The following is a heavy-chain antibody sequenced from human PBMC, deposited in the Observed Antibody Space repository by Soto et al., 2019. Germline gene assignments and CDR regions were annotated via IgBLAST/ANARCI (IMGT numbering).Heavy chain of an antibody. CDR1: CGSVSSGRYF. D-gene: IGHD4-17*01. J-gene: IGHJ6*02. Sequence: PSEALSLTCTCSCGSVSSGRYFWGLIRQPPGKGLEWVEYIYYSGSTNYNPSLKSRVTISVDTSKNQFSLKLSSVTAADTAVYYCARVTVGYGMDVWGQGTTVTVS. CDR2: IYYSGST. CDR3: ARVTVGYGMDV. V-gene: IGHV4-61*01.